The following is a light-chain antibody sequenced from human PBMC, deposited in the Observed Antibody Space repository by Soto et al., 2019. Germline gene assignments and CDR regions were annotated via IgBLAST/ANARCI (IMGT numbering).Light chain of an antibody. Sequence: QSVLAQPASVSGSPGQSITISCTGTNNDVGNYNFVSWYQHHPGKAPKLMIYEVSKWPSGVSNRFSGSKSGNTASLTISGLQAEVEADYYCCSYATGSAWVFGGGTKLTVL. V-gene: IGLV2-23*02. CDR3: CSYATGSAWV. CDR1: NNDVGNYNF. J-gene: IGLJ3*02. CDR2: EVS.